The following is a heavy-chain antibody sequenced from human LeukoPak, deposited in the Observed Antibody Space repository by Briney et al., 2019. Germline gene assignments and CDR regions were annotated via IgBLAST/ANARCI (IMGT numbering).Heavy chain of an antibody. CDR1: GGTFSSYA. CDR3: ARGGGPILGYCSSTSCYMDY. J-gene: IGHJ4*02. CDR2: IIPIFGKA. D-gene: IGHD2-2*02. V-gene: IGHV1-69*13. Sequence: SVKVSCKASGGTFSSYAISWVRQAPGQGLEWMGGIIPIFGKANYAQKFQGRVTITADESTSTAYMELSSLRSEDTAVYYCARGGGPILGYCSSTSCYMDYWGQGTLVTVSS.